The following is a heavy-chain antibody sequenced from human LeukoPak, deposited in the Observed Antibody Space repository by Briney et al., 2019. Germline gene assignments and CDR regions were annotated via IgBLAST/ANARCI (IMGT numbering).Heavy chain of an antibody. Sequence: GASVKVSCKASGGTFSSYAISWVRQAPGQGLEWMGGIIPIFGTANYAQKFQGRVTITADESTSTAYMELSSLRSEDTAVYYCARDRQPIFGAPSDYWGQGTLVTVSS. D-gene: IGHD3-3*01. CDR1: GGTFSSYA. CDR3: ARDRQPIFGAPSDY. CDR2: IIPIFGTA. J-gene: IGHJ4*02. V-gene: IGHV1-69*13.